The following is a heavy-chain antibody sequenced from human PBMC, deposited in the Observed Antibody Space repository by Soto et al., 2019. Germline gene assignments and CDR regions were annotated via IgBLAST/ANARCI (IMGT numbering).Heavy chain of an antibody. CDR1: GGTFSSYA. CDR3: ARDSQGFGELNFDY. D-gene: IGHD3-10*01. CDR2: IIPIFGTA. Sequence: SVKVSCKASGGTFSSYAISWVRQAPGQGLEWMGGIIPIFGTANYAQKFQGRVTMTRDTSTSTVYMELSSLRSEDTAVYYCARDSQGFGELNFDYWGQGTLVTVSS. V-gene: IGHV1-69*05. J-gene: IGHJ4*02.